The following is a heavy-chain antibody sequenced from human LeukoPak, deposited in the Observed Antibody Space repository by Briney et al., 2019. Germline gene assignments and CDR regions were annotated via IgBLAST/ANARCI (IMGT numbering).Heavy chain of an antibody. CDR2: INPNSGGT. CDR3: ASSKGDYYYYMDV. D-gene: IGHD2-2*01. CDR1: GYIFTDYY. Sequence: ASVKVSCKASGYIFTDYYMHWVRQAPGQELRWMGRINPNSGGTNYAQKFQGRVTMTRDTSISTAYTELSSLRSEDTAVYYCASSKGDYYYYMDVWGKGTTVTVSS. J-gene: IGHJ6*03. V-gene: IGHV1/OR15-1*01.